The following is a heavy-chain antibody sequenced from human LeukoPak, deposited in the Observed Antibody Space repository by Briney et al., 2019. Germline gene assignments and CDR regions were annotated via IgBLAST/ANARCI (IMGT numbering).Heavy chain of an antibody. J-gene: IGHJ6*03. Sequence: GGSLRLSCAASGFTFDDYGMSWVRQAPGKGLEWVSGINWNGGSTGYADSVKGRFTISRDNAKNSLYLQMNSLRAEDTALYYCAREGRFLEWLPTTYYYYYMDVWGEGTTVTVSS. CDR3: AREGRFLEWLPTTYYYYYMDV. CDR2: INWNGGST. D-gene: IGHD3-3*01. CDR1: GFTFDDYG. V-gene: IGHV3-20*04.